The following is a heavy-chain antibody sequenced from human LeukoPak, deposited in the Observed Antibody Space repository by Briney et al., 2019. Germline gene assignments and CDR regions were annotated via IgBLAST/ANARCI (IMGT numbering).Heavy chain of an antibody. CDR2: INHSGST. J-gene: IGHJ5*02. V-gene: IGHV4-34*01. D-gene: IGHD2-15*01. Sequence: SETLSLTCAVYGGSFSGYYWSWIRQPPGKGLEWIGEINHSGSTNYNPSLKSRVTISVDTSKNPFSLKLSSVTAADTAVYYCAIRPNCSGGSCNWFAPWGQGTLVTVSS. CDR3: AIRPNCSGGSCNWFAP. CDR1: GGSFSGYY.